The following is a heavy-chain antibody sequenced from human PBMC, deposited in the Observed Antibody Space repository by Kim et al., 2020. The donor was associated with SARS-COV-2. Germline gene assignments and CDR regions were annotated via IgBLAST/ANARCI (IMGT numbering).Heavy chain of an antibody. CDR2: IYHSGST. V-gene: IGHV4-38-2*02. Sequence: SETLSLTCTVSGYSISSGFYWGWIRQPPGKGLEWIGSIYHSGSTYYNPSLKSRVTISVDTSKNQFSLKLSSVTAADPAVYYCARGGILGLFDYWGQGTL. J-gene: IGHJ4*02. CDR1: GYSISSGFY. CDR3: ARGGILGLFDY. D-gene: IGHD2-15*01.